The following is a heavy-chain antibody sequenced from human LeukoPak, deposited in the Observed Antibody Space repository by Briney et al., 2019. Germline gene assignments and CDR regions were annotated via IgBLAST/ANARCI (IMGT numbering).Heavy chain of an antibody. J-gene: IGHJ3*02. CDR3: AKDKEGYSSGWYHLTDAFDI. Sequence: GGSLRLSCAASGFTFSSYAMSWVRQAPGKGLEWVSAISGSGGSTYYADSVKGRFTISRDNSKNTLYLQMNSLRAEDTAVYYCAKDKEGYSSGWYHLTDAFDIWGQGTMVTVSS. D-gene: IGHD6-19*01. V-gene: IGHV3-23*01. CDR1: GFTFSSYA. CDR2: ISGSGGST.